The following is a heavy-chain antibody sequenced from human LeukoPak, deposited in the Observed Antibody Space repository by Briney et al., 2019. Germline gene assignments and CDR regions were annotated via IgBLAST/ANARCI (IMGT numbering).Heavy chain of an antibody. J-gene: IGHJ4*02. D-gene: IGHD2-15*01. CDR2: ISGTGGNT. V-gene: IGHV3-23*01. CDR1: GFTLSRYA. Sequence: GGSLRLSCAASGFTLSRYAMSWVRQAPGKGLECVSSISGTGGNTYYADSVKGRFTISRDNSKSTLYLQMNSLRAEDTAVYYCAKQPKSGGSCYFFVYWGEGALVTVSS. CDR3: AKQPKSGGSCYFFVY.